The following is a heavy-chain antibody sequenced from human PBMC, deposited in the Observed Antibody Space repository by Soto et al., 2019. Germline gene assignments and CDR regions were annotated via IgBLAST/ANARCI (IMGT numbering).Heavy chain of an antibody. CDR2: IDPSDSYT. Sequence: GESLKISCKGSGYSFTNYWISWVRQIPVKGLEWMGRIDPSDSYTNYSPSFQGHVTISADKSISTAYLQWSSLKASDTAMYYCARPGYCSSTSCYGGYYYYGMDVWGQGTTVTVSS. D-gene: IGHD2-2*01. V-gene: IGHV5-10-1*01. CDR1: GYSFTNYW. J-gene: IGHJ6*02. CDR3: ARPGYCSSTSCYGGYYYYGMDV.